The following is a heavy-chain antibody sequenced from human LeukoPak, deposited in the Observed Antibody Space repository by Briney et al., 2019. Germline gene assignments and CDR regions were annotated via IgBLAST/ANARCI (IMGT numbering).Heavy chain of an antibody. CDR2: INPNSGGT. V-gene: IGHV1-2*02. D-gene: IGHD3-3*01. CDR3: ASESSITTLDYYFDY. CDR1: GYTFTGYY. Sequence: ASVKVSCKASGYTFTGYYMHWVRQAPGQGLEWMGWINPNSGGTNYAQKFQGRVTMTRDTSISTAYMELSRLRPDDTAVYYCASESSITTLDYYFDYWGQGTLVTVSS. J-gene: IGHJ4*02.